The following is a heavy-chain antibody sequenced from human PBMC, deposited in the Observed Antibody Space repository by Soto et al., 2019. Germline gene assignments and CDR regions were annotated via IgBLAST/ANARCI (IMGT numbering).Heavy chain of an antibody. V-gene: IGHV1-69*13. Sequence: SVKVSCKATGGTFSSYAISWVRQAPGQGIEWMGGIIPIFGPANYAQKFQGRVTITADESTSTAYMELSSLRSEDTAVYYCALSVVVPAAMTGGLSGIFDYWGQGTLDTGSS. CDR1: GGTFSSYA. CDR2: IIPIFGPA. J-gene: IGHJ4*02. CDR3: ALSVVVPAAMTGGLSGIFDY. D-gene: IGHD2-2*01.